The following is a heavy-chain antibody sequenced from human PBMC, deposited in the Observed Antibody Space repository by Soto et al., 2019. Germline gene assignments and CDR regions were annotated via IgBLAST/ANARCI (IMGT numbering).Heavy chain of an antibody. CDR2: VSYDGSRK. Sequence: GGSLRLSCAASGFTFSTYGMHWVRQAPGKGLEWVAIVSYDGSRKHYVDSVKGRFAISRDNSMNTLYLQLNSLGAEDTAVYYCAKNPGYYYDSTGYHFDYWGQGTLVTSPQ. CDR1: GFTFSTYG. D-gene: IGHD3-22*01. CDR3: AKNPGYYYDSTGYHFDY. V-gene: IGHV3-30*18. J-gene: IGHJ4*02.